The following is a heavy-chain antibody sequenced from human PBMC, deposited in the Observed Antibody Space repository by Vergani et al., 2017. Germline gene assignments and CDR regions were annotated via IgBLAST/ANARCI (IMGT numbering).Heavy chain of an antibody. CDR1: GGSISSYY. J-gene: IGHJ5*02. CDR3: AGFWSGPGWFDP. CDR2: IYYSGST. D-gene: IGHD3-3*01. V-gene: IGHV4-59*01. Sequence: QVQLQESGPGLVKPSETLSLTCTVSGGSISSYYWSWIRQPPGKGMEWIGYIYYSGSTNYNPSLKSRVTISVDTSKNQISLKLRSVSAADTAVFYCAGFWSGPGWFDPWGQGTLVTVSS.